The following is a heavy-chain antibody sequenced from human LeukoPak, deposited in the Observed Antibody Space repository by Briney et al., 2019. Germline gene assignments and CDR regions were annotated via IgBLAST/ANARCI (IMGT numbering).Heavy chain of an antibody. CDR1: GYTFTSYD. J-gene: IGHJ6*03. V-gene: IGHV1-8*01. CDR2: MNPNSGNT. D-gene: IGHD3-10*01. CDR3: ARNTYGSGSYYSYCYYMDV. Sequence: ASVKVSCTASGYTFTSYDINWVRQAPGQGLGWMGWMNPNSGNTGYAQKFQGRVTMTRNTSISTAYMELSSLRSEDTAVYYCARNTYGSGSYYSYCYYMDVWGKGTTVTISS.